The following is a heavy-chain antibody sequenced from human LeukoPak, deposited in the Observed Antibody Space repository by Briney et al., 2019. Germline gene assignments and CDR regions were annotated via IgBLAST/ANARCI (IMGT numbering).Heavy chain of an antibody. CDR1: GFTFSSYA. D-gene: IGHD6-19*01. CDR3: ARIRITYSSVSSFGY. CDR2: ISYDGSSE. V-gene: IGHV3-30-3*01. J-gene: IGHJ4*02. Sequence: PGGSLRLSCAASGFTFSSYAMHWVRQAPGKGLEWVALISYDGSSEYYADSVKGRLTISRDNSMNTLYLQMISLRAEDTAVYYCARIRITYSSVSSFGYWGQGTLVIVSS.